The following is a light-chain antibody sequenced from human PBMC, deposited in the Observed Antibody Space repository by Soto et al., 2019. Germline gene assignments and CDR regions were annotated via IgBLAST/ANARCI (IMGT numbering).Light chain of an antibody. V-gene: IGKV3-11*01. J-gene: IGKJ2*01. CDR3: QQRFKLPRFT. Sequence: EIVLTQSPATLSLSPGERATLSCRASQSVSSYLAWYQQKPGQAPRLLIYDASNRATGIPARFSGGGSGTDFTLTISSLEPEDFAVYYWQQRFKLPRFTFGQGTKLDIK. CDR2: DAS. CDR1: QSVSSY.